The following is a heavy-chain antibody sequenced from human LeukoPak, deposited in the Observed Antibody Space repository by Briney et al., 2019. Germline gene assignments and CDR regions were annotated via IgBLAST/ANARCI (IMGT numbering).Heavy chain of an antibody. V-gene: IGHV3-53*01. CDR3: AKTTTGYSSGRFPGWPVDY. Sequence: GGSLRLSCAASGFTVSSNYMSWVRQAPGKGLEWVSVIYSGGSTYYADSVKGRFTISRDNSKNTVYLQMNSLRAEDTAVYYCAKTTTGYSSGRFPGWPVDYWGQGTLVTVSS. CDR2: IYSGGST. D-gene: IGHD6-19*01. J-gene: IGHJ4*02. CDR1: GFTVSSNY.